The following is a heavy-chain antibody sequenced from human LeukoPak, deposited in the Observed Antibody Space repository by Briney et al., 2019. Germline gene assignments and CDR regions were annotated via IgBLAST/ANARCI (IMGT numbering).Heavy chain of an antibody. CDR3: GRSAGFVHFDH. V-gene: IGHV4-34*01. Sequence: SETLSLTCAVYGGSFSGYYWSWIRQPPGKGLEWIGEINHSGSTNYNPSLKSRVTISVDTSKNQFSLKLSSVTAADTAVYYCGRSAGFVHFDHWGQGTLVTVTS. CDR2: INHSGST. J-gene: IGHJ4*02. CDR1: GGSFSGYY. D-gene: IGHD3-16*01.